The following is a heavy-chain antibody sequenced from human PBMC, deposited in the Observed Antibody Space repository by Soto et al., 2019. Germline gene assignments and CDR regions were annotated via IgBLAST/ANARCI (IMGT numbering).Heavy chain of an antibody. CDR2: IYYSGIT. CDR1: GGSIGDYY. Sequence: SETLSLTCTVSGGSIGDYYWSWIRQPPGKGLEWIGYIYYSGITDYNPSLKSRVTISVHTSENQFSLELISVTAADTAVYYCARESKWSGYFDYWGQGLLVTVSS. D-gene: IGHD3-3*01. J-gene: IGHJ4*02. V-gene: IGHV4-59*01. CDR3: ARESKWSGYFDY.